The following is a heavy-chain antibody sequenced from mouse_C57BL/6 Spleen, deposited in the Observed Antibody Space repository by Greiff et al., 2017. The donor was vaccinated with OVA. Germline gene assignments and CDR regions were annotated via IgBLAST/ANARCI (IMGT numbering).Heavy chain of an antibody. CDR3: ASMVTTSYYFDY. D-gene: IGHD2-2*01. CDR1: GYAFSSSW. J-gene: IGHJ2*01. V-gene: IGHV1-82*01. Sequence: VKLMESGPELVKPGASVKISCKASGYAFSSSWMNWVKQRPGKGLEWIGRIYPGDGDTNYNGKFKGKATLTADKSSSTAYMQLSSLTSEDSAVYFCASMVTTSYYFDYWGQGTTLTVSS. CDR2: IYPGDGDT.